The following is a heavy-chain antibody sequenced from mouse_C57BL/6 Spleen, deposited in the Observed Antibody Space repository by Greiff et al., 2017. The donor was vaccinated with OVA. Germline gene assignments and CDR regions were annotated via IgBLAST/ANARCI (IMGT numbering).Heavy chain of an antibody. Sequence: DVKLVESGGDLVKPGGSLKLSCAASGFTFSSYGMSWVRQTPDKRLEWVATISSGGSYTYYPDSVKGRFTISRDNAKNTLYLQMSSLKSEDTAMYYCARGGGDFDYWGQGTTLTVSS. CDR1: GFTFSSYG. J-gene: IGHJ2*01. CDR2: ISSGGSYT. V-gene: IGHV5-6*02. CDR3: ARGGGDFDY.